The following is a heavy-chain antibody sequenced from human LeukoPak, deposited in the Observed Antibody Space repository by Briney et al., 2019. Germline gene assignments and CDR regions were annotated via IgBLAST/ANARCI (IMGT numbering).Heavy chain of an antibody. D-gene: IGHD7-27*01. CDR1: GGSTSSGGYY. J-gene: IGHJ4*02. Sequence: SETLSLTCTVSGGSTSSGGYYRSWIRQHPGKGLEWIGYIYYSGSTYYNPSLKSRVTISVDTSKNQFSLKLSSVTAADTAVYYCASSNAENWGSDFDYWGQGTLVTVSS. V-gene: IGHV4-31*03. CDR3: ASSNAENWGSDFDY. CDR2: IYYSGST.